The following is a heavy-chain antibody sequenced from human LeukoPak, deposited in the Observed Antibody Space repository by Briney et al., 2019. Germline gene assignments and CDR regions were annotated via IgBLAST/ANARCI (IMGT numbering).Heavy chain of an antibody. J-gene: IGHJ4*02. D-gene: IGHD3-22*01. CDR3: ARDIGGPSYHDSSGYARDY. CDR1: GGSVSSDNYY. V-gene: IGHV4-61*01. Sequence: SETLSLTCTVSGGSVSSDNYYWSWIRQPPGKGLEWIGDVNDSGRTNYNPSLKSRVTISADTSKKQFSLKLRSVTAADTAVYYCARDIGGPSYHDSSGYARDYWGQGTLVTVSS. CDR2: VNDSGRT.